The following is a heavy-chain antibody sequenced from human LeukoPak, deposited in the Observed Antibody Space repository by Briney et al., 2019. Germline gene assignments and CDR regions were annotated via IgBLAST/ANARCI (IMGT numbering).Heavy chain of an antibody. CDR3: AGGKRWLQLILDY. D-gene: IGHD5-24*01. Sequence: SVKVSCKASGGTFSSYAISWVRQAPGQGLEWMGGIIPIFGTANYAQKFQGRVTITTDESTSTAYMELSSLRSEDTAVYYCAGGKRWLQLILDYWGQGTLVTVSS. CDR1: GGTFSSYA. J-gene: IGHJ4*02. CDR2: IIPIFGTA. V-gene: IGHV1-69*05.